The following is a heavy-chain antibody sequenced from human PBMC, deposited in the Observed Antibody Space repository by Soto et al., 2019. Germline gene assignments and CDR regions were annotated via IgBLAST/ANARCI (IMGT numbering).Heavy chain of an antibody. CDR2: IYSNSST. CDR3: ARGLGYCSSTSCYSIFDS. CDR1: GLTFSSYW. V-gene: IGHV3-66*01. J-gene: IGHJ5*01. D-gene: IGHD2-2*01. Sequence: GGSLRLSCAASGLTFSSYWMHWVRQAPGKGLVWVSIIYSNSSTYYADSVKGRFTISRDNSKNTLYLQMNTLRAEDTAVYYCARGLGYCSSTSCYSIFDSWGQGTLVTVSS.